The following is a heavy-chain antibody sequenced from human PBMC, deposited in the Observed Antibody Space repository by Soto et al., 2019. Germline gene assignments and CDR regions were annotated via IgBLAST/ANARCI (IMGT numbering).Heavy chain of an antibody. Sequence: SETLSLTCPVSGGFFSYYSWGWIRQSAGKGLEWIGRVYSTGTIFYNPSLKSRATISVDTSKNQFSLKLSSVTAADTAVYYCARGGYDFGSGYNWFDTWGKGTMVTV. V-gene: IGHV4-4*07. CDR3: ARGGYDFGSGYNWFDT. CDR1: GGFFSYYS. D-gene: IGHD3-3*01. CDR2: VYSTGTI. J-gene: IGHJ5*02.